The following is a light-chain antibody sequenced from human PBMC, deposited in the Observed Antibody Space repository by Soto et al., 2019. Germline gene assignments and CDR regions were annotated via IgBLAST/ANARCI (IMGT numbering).Light chain of an antibody. CDR1: QTISSW. J-gene: IGKJ1*01. CDR3: QQYNSWPRT. CDR2: KAS. V-gene: IGKV1-5*03. Sequence: DIQMTQSPSTLSGSVGDRVTMTCRASQTISSWLAWYQQKPGKAPKLLIYKASTLKSGVPSRFSGSGSGTEFTLTITSLQSEDFPVYYCQQYNSWPRTFGQGTKVDI.